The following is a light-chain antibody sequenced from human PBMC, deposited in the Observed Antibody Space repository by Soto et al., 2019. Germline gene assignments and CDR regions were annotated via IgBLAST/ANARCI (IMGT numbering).Light chain of an antibody. J-gene: IGKJ1*01. CDR3: HQYYRTPRT. V-gene: IGKV3-20*01. CDR1: QSVSSL. Sequence: VLTQSPVTLSLSPGDRATLSCRASQSVSSLLAWYQQKPGQAPRLLVYGASNRATGIPARFSGSGSGTDFTLTISRLEPEDFAVYYCHQYYRTPRTFGQGTKVDIK. CDR2: GAS.